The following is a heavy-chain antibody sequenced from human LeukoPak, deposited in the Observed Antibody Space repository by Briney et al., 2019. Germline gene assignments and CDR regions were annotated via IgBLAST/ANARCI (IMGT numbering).Heavy chain of an antibody. CDR2: IKQDGSEE. D-gene: IGHD1-14*01. CDR3: ATFSGAHHKTFDS. V-gene: IGHV3-7*01. Sequence: PGGSLRLSCAVYGVNFSSYWMSWVRQAPGKGLEWVANIKQDGSEEYYVDSVKGRFTISTDNAKNSLYLQMNTLRAEDTAIYYCATFSGAHHKTFDSWGQGTLVTVSS. J-gene: IGHJ4*02. CDR1: GVNFSSYW.